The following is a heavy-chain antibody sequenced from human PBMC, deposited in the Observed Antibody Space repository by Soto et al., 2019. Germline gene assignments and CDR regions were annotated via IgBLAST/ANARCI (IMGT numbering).Heavy chain of an antibody. Sequence: LSQTLSLTCAISGDSVSGNSAAWNWIRQSPSRGLEWLGRTYYRSRWYNDYAVSVKSRITVTPDTSKNQFSLHLNSVTPEDTAVYYCSREIAYYVSSYCALEDWGQVALVNV. CDR1: GDSVSGNSAA. V-gene: IGHV6-1*01. D-gene: IGHD3-16*01. CDR2: TYYRSRWYN. CDR3: SREIAYYVSSYCALED. J-gene: IGHJ4*02.